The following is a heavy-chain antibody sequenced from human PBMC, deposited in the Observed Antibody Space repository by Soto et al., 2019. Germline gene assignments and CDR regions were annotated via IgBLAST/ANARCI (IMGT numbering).Heavy chain of an antibody. V-gene: IGHV4-59*01. D-gene: IGHD6-13*01. Sequence: SETLSLTCTVSGGSISSYYWSWIRQPPGKGLEWIGYIYYSGSTNYNSSLKSRVTISVDTSKNQFSLKLSSVTAADTAVYYCARNSQQLVTFYYYGMDVWGQGTTVTVSS. J-gene: IGHJ6*02. CDR2: IYYSGST. CDR1: GGSISSYY. CDR3: ARNSQQLVTFYYYGMDV.